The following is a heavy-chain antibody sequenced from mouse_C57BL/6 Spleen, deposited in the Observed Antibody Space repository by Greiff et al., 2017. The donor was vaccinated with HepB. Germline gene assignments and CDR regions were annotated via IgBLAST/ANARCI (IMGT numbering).Heavy chain of an antibody. J-gene: IGHJ4*01. CDR2: ISSGSSNT. CDR3: ARSYDYAMDY. D-gene: IGHD1-1*01. Sequence: EVQVVESGGGLVKPGGSLKLSCAASGFTFSDYGMHWVRQAPEKGLEWVAYISSGSSNTYYADTVKGRSTISRDNATNTLFLQMTSLRSEDTAVYYCARSYDYAMDYWGQGTSVTVSS. CDR1: GFTFSDYG. V-gene: IGHV5-17*01.